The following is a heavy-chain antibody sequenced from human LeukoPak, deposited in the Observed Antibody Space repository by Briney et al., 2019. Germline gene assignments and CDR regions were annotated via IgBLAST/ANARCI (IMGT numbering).Heavy chain of an antibody. J-gene: IGHJ4*02. D-gene: IGHD4-17*01. V-gene: IGHV3-20*04. CDR2: LNWDGGTT. CDR3: ARAQTYGDYRLLLDY. CDR1: GFTFSNYW. Sequence: GGSLRLSCAASGFTFSNYWMHWVRQAPGKGLEWVSGLNWDGGTTGHADSVKGRFTISRDNAKNSLYLQMNSLRAEDTALYYCARAQTYGDYRLLLDYWGQGTLVTVSS.